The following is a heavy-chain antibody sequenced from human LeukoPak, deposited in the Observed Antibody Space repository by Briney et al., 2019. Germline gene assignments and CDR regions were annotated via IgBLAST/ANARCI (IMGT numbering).Heavy chain of an antibody. Sequence: PSETLSLTCAVYGGSFSGYYWSWIRQPPGKGLEWIGEINHSGSTNYNPSLKSRVTISVDTSKDQFSLKLSSVTAADTAVYYCARTFSYSSSWYVGSYYYGMDVWGPGTTVTVSS. D-gene: IGHD6-13*01. CDR2: INHSGST. CDR3: ARTFSYSSSWYVGSYYYGMDV. V-gene: IGHV4-34*01. CDR1: GGSFSGYY. J-gene: IGHJ6*02.